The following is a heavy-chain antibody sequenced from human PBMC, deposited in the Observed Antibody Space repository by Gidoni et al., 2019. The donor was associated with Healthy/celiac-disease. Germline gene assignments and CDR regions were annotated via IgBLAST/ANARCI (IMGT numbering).Heavy chain of an antibody. J-gene: IGHJ5*02. V-gene: IGHV3-21*01. D-gene: IGHD6-19*01. CDR1: GFTFSSYS. CDR2: ISSSSSYI. Sequence: EVQLVESGGGLVKPGGSLRLSCAASGFTFSSYSMNWVRQAPGKGLEWVSSISSSSSYIYYADSVKGRFTISRDNAKNSLYLQMNSLRAEDTAVYYCASFWYSSGWYPWFDPWGQGTLVTVSS. CDR3: ASFWYSSGWYPWFDP.